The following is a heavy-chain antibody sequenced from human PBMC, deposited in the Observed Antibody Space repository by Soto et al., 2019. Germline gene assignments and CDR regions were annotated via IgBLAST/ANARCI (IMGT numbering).Heavy chain of an antibody. D-gene: IGHD3-10*01. V-gene: IGHV3-23*01. CDR3: ARGSMVRGPFYYYYGMDV. CDR2: ISGSGGST. Sequence: EVQLLESGGGLVQPGGSLRLSCAASGFIFSNYAMSWVRQAPGRGLEWVSAISGSGGSTYYADPVKGRFTISRDNSKNSLYLQMNSLRAEDTAVYYCARGSMVRGPFYYYYGMDVWGQGTTVTVSS. CDR1: GFIFSNYA. J-gene: IGHJ6*02.